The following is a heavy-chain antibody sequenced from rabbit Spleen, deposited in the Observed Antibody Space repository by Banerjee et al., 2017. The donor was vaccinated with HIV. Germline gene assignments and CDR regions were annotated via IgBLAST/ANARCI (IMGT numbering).Heavy chain of an antibody. D-gene: IGHD8-1*01. V-gene: IGHV1S40*01. Sequence: QSLEESGGDLVKPGASLTLTCTASGFSFSSRNYICWVRQAPGKGLEWIACIYAGSSGSTYYASWAKGRFTISKTSSTTVTLQMTSLTTADTATYFCARDSGSNDYIFSFWGPGTLVTVS. CDR2: IYAGSSGST. CDR3: ARDSGSNDYIFSF. CDR1: GFSFSSRNY. J-gene: IGHJ4*01.